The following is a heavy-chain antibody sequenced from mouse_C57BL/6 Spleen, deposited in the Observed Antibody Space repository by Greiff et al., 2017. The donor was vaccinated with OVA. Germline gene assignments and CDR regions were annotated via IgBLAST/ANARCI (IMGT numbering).Heavy chain of an antibody. V-gene: IGHV1-74*01. CDR3: APLYDYDGYYAMDY. D-gene: IGHD2-4*01. Sequence: QVQLQQPGAELVKPGASVKVSCKASGYTFTSYWMHWVKQRPGQGLEWIVRIHPSDSDTNYNQKFKGKATLTVDKSSSTAYMQLSSLTSEDSAVYYCAPLYDYDGYYAMDYWGQGTSVTVSS. CDR2: IHPSDSDT. J-gene: IGHJ4*01. CDR1: GYTFTSYW.